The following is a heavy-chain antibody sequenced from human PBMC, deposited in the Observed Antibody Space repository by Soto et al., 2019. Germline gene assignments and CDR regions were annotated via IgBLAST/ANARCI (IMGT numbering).Heavy chain of an antibody. D-gene: IGHD2-15*01. CDR2: INWNGGST. J-gene: IGHJ4*02. Sequence: EVQLVESGGGVVRPGGSLRLSCAASGFTFDDYGMSWVRQAPGKGLEWVSGINWNGGSTGYADSVKGRFTISRDNAKNSLYLQMNSLRAEDTALYYCARAQGGFVVVVAAYFDYWGQGTLVTVSS. CDR3: ARAQGGFVVVVAAYFDY. V-gene: IGHV3-20*04. CDR1: GFTFDDYG.